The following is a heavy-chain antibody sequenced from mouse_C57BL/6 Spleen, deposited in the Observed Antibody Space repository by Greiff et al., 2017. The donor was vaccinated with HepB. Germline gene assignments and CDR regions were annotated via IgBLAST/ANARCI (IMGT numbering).Heavy chain of an antibody. V-gene: IGHV1-59*01. D-gene: IGHD3-1*01. CDR1: GYTFTSYW. Sequence: VQLQQSGAELVRPGTSVKLSCKASGYTFTSYWMHWVKQRPGQGLEWIGVIDPSDSYTNYNQKFKGKATLTVDTSSSTAYMQLSSLTSEDSAVYYCARKSQGDAMDYWGQGTSVTVSS. CDR2: IDPSDSYT. CDR3: ARKSQGDAMDY. J-gene: IGHJ4*01.